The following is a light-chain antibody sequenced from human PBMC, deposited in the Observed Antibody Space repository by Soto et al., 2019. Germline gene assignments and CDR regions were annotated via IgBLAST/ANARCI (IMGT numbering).Light chain of an antibody. V-gene: IGLV2-14*01. CDR2: EVS. J-gene: IGLJ1*01. Sequence: SVLTQPASVSGSPGQSITISCTGTSNDIGGYNYVSWYQQHLGKAPKLMIYEVSNRPSGISNRFSASKSGNAASLTISGLQAEDEADYYCSSYTTSSTYVFGTGTKVTVL. CDR1: SNDIGGYNY. CDR3: SSYTTSSTYV.